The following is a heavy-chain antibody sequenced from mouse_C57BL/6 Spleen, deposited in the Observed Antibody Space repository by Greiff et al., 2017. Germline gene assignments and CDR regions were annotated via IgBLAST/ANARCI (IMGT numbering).Heavy chain of an antibody. V-gene: IGHV1-55*01. CDR1: GYTFTSYW. D-gene: IGHD1-1*01. CDR2: IYPGSGST. Sequence: QVQLQQPGAELVKPGASVKMSCKASGYTFTSYWITWVKQRPGQGLEWIGDIYPGSGSTNYNEKFKSKATLTVDTSSSTAYMQLSSLTSEDSAVYYWARGDYYGSSCYFDYWGQGTTLTVSS. J-gene: IGHJ2*01. CDR3: ARGDYYGSSCYFDY.